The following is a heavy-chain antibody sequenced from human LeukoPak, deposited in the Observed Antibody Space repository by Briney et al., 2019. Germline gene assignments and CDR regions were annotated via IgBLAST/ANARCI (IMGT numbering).Heavy chain of an antibody. D-gene: IGHD2-2*01. Sequence: GGSLRLSCAASGFTVSSNYMSWVRQAPGKGLEWVSVIYSGGSTYYADSVKGRFTISRDNCKNTLYLQMNSLRAEDTAVYYCARHRGYCSSTSCYPYYFDYWGQGTLVTVSS. CDR1: GFTVSSNY. J-gene: IGHJ4*02. V-gene: IGHV3-66*04. CDR2: IYSGGST. CDR3: ARHRGYCSSTSCYPYYFDY.